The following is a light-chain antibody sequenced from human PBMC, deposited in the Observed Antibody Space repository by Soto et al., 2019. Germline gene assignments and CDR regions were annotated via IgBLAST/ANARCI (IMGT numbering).Light chain of an antibody. CDR3: SSFTSSSTRV. V-gene: IGLV2-14*01. CDR2: AVS. J-gene: IGLJ2*01. CDR1: SSDVGAYNY. Sequence: QSALTQPASVSGSPGQSITISCTGTSSDVGAYNYVSWYQQHPGKAPKLMISAVSSRPSGVSNRFSGSKSGNTASLTISGLQAEDEADYYCSSFTSSSTRVFGGGTKLTVL.